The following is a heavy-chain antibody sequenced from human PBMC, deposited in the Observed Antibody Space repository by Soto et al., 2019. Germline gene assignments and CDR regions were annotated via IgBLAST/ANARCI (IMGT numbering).Heavy chain of an antibody. CDR1: GASVSSTSYH. CDR2: ITGSP. CDR3: ATLTAGGSGRGY. V-gene: IGHV4-31*03. Sequence: QVQLQESGPGLVQPSQTLSLTCTVSGASVSSTSYHWSWIRQHPGKGLEWIGYITGSPYYNPSLKSRVTISLDTSRNLFSLELSSVTAADTAVYYCATLTAGGSGRGYWGQGSLVTVSS. D-gene: IGHD5-12*01. J-gene: IGHJ4*02.